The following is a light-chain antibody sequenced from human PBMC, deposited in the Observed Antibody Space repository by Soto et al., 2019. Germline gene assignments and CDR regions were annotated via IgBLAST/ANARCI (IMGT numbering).Light chain of an antibody. CDR1: SSDIGASNF. CDR2: EVD. Sequence: QSVLTQPASVSGSPGQSITISCSGTSSDIGASNFVSWFQQHPGKAPKLIISEVDNRPSGVSNRFSGSKSGNTASLTISGLLAEDEADYYCCSYAGRSTFVFGTGTKVTVL. CDR3: CSYAGRSTFV. J-gene: IGLJ1*01. V-gene: IGLV2-23*02.